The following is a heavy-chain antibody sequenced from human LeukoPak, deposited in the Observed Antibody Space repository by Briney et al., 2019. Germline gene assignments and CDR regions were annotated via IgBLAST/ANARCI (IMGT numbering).Heavy chain of an antibody. Sequence: GGSLRLSCAASGFTFSSYSMNWVRQAPGKGLEWVSYISSSSSTIYYADSVKGRFTISRDNAKNSLYLQMNGLRAEDTAVYYCARDLQQLATDGAFDIWGQGTMVTVSS. CDR3: ARDLQQLATDGAFDI. J-gene: IGHJ3*02. D-gene: IGHD6-13*01. V-gene: IGHV3-48*01. CDR2: ISSSSSTI. CDR1: GFTFSSYS.